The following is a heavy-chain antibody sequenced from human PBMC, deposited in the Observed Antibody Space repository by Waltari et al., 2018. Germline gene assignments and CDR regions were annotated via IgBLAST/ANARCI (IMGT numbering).Heavy chain of an antibody. CDR2: IYHSGST. CDR3: ARVYGDLSRGDAFDI. V-gene: IGHV4-30-2*01. D-gene: IGHD4-17*01. CDR1: GGSISSGGYS. J-gene: IGHJ3*02. Sequence: QLQLQESGSGLVKPSQTLSLTCAVSGGSISSGGYSWSWIRQPPGKGLEWIGYIYHSGSTYYNPSLKSRVTISVDRSKNQFSLKLSSVTAADTAVYYCARVYGDLSRGDAFDIWGQGTMVTVSS.